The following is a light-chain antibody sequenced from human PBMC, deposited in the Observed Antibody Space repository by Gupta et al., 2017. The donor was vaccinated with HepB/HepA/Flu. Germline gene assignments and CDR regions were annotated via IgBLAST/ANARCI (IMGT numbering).Light chain of an antibody. V-gene: IGKV3-15*01. Sequence: EVMMTQSTATMSVSPGESATISCRASQHVSKNLAGYQHNPGQAPRLFIFGASTRAPGIPARFSGSGSGTEFTLTISSLQSEDVAVYYCQQHNIWPLTFGGGTIVDIK. CDR2: GAS. CDR3: QQHNIWPLT. CDR1: QHVSKN. J-gene: IGKJ4*01.